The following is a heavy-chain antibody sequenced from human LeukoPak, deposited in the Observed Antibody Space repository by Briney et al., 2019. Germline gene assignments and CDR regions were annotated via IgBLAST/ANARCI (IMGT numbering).Heavy chain of an antibody. CDR2: IKQDGSEK. V-gene: IGHV3-7*01. CDR3: VRLSSGWRLSSFDY. D-gene: IGHD6-19*01. CDR1: GFTFSSYW. Sequence: PGGSLRLSCAASGFTFSSYWMSWVRQAPGKGLEWVANIKQDGSEKYYVDSVKGRFTISRDNAKNSLYLQMNSLRAEDTAVYYCVRLSSGWRLSSFDYWGQGTLVTVSS. J-gene: IGHJ4*02.